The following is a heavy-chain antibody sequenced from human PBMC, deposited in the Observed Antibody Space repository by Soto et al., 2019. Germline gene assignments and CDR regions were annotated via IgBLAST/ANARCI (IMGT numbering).Heavy chain of an antibody. J-gene: IGHJ2*01. CDR1: GFTFINYA. CDR3: ARKILGSTTRPNYWYFDL. D-gene: IGHD7-27*01. Sequence: EVQGLESGGGLVQPGGSLRRSCAGSGFTFINYAMNWVRQAPGKGLEWVSSISGGGDAAFFPDSVRGRFTISRDNSKNTVTLQMNSLGVDDTAVYCCARKILGSTTRPNYWYFDLWGRGTLVTVSS. V-gene: IGHV3-23*01. CDR2: ISGGGDAA.